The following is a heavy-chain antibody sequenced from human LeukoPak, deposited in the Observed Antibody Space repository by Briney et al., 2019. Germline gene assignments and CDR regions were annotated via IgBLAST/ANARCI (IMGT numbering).Heavy chain of an antibody. Sequence: ASAKVSCKASGYTFTSYYMHWVRQAPGQGLEWMGIINPSGGSTSYAQKFQGRVAMTRDMSTSTVYMELSSLRSEDTAVYYCASGYCSSTSCYTWAFDIWGQGTMVTVSS. V-gene: IGHV1-46*01. D-gene: IGHD2-2*02. J-gene: IGHJ3*02. CDR2: INPSGGST. CDR3: ASGYCSSTSCYTWAFDI. CDR1: GYTFTSYY.